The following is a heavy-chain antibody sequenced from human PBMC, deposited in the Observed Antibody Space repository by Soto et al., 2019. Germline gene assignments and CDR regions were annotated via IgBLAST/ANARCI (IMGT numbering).Heavy chain of an antibody. V-gene: IGHV1-69*13. J-gene: IGHJ4*02. Sequence: APVKVSCKASGGTFSSYAISWVRQAPGQGLEWMGGIIPIFGTANYAQKFQGRVTITADESTSTAYMELSSLRSEDTAVYYCARAETTALGYCISTSCYVFDYWGQGTLVTVSS. D-gene: IGHD2-2*01. CDR2: IIPIFGTA. CDR3: ARAETTALGYCISTSCYVFDY. CDR1: GGTFSSYA.